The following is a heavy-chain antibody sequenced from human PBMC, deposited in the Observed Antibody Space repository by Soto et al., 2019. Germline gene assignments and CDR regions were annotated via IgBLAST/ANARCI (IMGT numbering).Heavy chain of an antibody. CDR2: IYYSGST. J-gene: IGHJ4*02. CDR1: GGSISSYY. V-gene: IGHV4-59*08. Sequence: SETLSLTCTVSGGSISSYYWSWIRQPPGKGLEWIGYIYYSGSTNYNPSLKSRVTISVDTSKNQFSLKLSSVTAADTAVYYCARGYSNSFAYWGQGTLVTVSS. CDR3: ARGYSNSFAY. D-gene: IGHD6-13*01.